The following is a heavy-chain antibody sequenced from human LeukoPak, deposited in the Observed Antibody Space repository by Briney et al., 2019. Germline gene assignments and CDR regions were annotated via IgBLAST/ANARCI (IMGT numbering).Heavy chain of an antibody. V-gene: IGHV1-2*02. CDR1: GYTFTGYY. CDR2: INPNSGGT. CDR3: ASVGVVVVTAYPYAFDI. D-gene: IGHD2-21*02. Sequence: ASVKVSCRASGYTFTGYYMHWVRQAPGQGLEWMGWINPNSGGTNYAQKFQGRVTMTRDTSISTAHMELSRLRSDDTAVYYCASVGVVVVTAYPYAFDIWGQGTMVTVSS. J-gene: IGHJ3*02.